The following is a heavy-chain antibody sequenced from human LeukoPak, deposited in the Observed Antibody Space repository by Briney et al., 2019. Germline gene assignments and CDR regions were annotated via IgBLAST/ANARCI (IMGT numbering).Heavy chain of an antibody. CDR1: GFTFSSYS. CDR2: ISSSSSYI. D-gene: IGHD3-16*01. J-gene: IGHJ3*02. Sequence: GGSLRLSCAASGFTFSSYSMNWVRQAPGKGLEWVSSISSSSSYIYYADSVKGRFTISRDNAKNSLYLQMNSLRAEDTAVYYCARDRQGGWGSISEDAFDIWGQGTMVTVSS. V-gene: IGHV3-21*01. CDR3: ARDRQGGWGSISEDAFDI.